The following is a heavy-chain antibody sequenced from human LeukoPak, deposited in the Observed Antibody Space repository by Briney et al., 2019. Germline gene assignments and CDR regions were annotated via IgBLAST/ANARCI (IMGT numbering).Heavy chain of an antibody. V-gene: IGHV3-49*04. J-gene: IGHJ2*01. CDR3: TRRGSSSLVRGVIITHSYWYFDV. D-gene: IGHD3-10*01. Sequence: PGRSLRLSCTAFGFSFGDYAMSWVRQAPGKGLEWVGFIRSKAYGGTTDYAASVKDRFTISRDDSKSIAHLQMDSLKTEDTAVYYCTRRGSSSLVRGVIITHSYWYFDVWGRGTLVTVSS. CDR1: GFSFGDYA. CDR2: IRSKAYGGTT.